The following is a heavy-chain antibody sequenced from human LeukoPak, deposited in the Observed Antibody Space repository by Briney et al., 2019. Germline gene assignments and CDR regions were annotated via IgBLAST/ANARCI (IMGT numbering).Heavy chain of an antibody. CDR3: ARDYYGSGSYYLLYYFDY. Sequence: GGSLRLSCAASGFTFSSYSMNWVRQAPGKGLEWVSSISSSSSSYIYYADSVKGRFTISRDNAKNSLYLQMNSLRAEDTAVYYCARDYYGSGSYYLLYYFDYWGQGTLVTVSS. D-gene: IGHD3-10*01. V-gene: IGHV3-21*01. CDR2: ISSSSSSYI. J-gene: IGHJ4*02. CDR1: GFTFSSYS.